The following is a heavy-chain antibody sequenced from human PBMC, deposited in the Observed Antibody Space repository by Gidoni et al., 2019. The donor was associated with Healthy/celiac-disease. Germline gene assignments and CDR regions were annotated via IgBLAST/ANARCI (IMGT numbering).Heavy chain of an antibody. Sequence: QVQLQQWGAGLLKPSETLSLTCAVYGGSFSGYYWSWIRQPPGKGLEWIGEINHSGSTNYNPSLKSRVTISVDTSKNQFSLKLSSVTAADTAVYYCANLWEAGDYYYYMDVWGKGTTVTVSS. CDR1: GGSFSGYY. CDR2: INHSGST. V-gene: IGHV4-34*01. J-gene: IGHJ6*03. CDR3: ANLWEAGDYYYYMDV. D-gene: IGHD1-26*01.